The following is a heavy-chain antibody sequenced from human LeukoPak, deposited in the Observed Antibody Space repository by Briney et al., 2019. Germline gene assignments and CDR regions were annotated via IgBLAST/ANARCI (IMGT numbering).Heavy chain of an antibody. J-gene: IGHJ4*02. Sequence: GGSLRLSCATSGFTFNIYAMNWVRQAPGKGLEWVSIISGNGINTYYADSVKGRFTISRDDSKNTLYLQMNSLRVDETAIYYCARGVSDWGQGTLVTVAS. V-gene: IGHV3-23*01. CDR1: GFTFNIYA. CDR2: ISGNGINT. CDR3: ARGVSD. D-gene: IGHD3-16*01.